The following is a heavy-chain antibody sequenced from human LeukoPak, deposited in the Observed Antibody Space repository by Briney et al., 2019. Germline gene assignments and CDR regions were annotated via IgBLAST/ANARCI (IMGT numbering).Heavy chain of an antibody. CDR3: AKDRYVVVPAAIFPDWFDP. V-gene: IGHV3-23*01. Sequence: QPRGSLRLSCAASGFTFSSYAMSWVRQAPGEGLEWVSAISGSGGSTYYADSVKGRFTISRDNSKNTLYLQMNSLRAEDTAVYYCAKDRYVVVPAAIFPDWFDPWGQGTLVTVSS. D-gene: IGHD2-2*02. CDR2: ISGSGGST. CDR1: GFTFSSYA. J-gene: IGHJ5*02.